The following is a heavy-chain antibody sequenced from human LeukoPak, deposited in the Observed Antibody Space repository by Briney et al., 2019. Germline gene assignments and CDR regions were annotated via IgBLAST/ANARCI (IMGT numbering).Heavy chain of an antibody. CDR1: GCSISGDY. V-gene: IGHV4-59*01. CDR3: ARLQGGSTAVFDY. CDR2: IYYTGGT. D-gene: IGHD2-15*01. Sequence: KPSETLSLTCTVSGCSISGDYWSWIRQPPGKGLEWVAYIYYTGGTNYNPSLKSRVTISVDTSKNQSSLRLSSVAAADTAVYYCARLQGGSTAVFDYWGQGTLVSVSS. J-gene: IGHJ4*02.